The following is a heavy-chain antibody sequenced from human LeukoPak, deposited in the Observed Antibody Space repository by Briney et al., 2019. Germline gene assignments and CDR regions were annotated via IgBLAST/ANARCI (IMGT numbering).Heavy chain of an antibody. V-gene: IGHV4-39*07. CDR1: GGSISSSTYS. J-gene: IGHJ4*02. Sequence: SETLSLTCTVSGGSISSSTYSWGWLRQPPGKGLEWIGSIYYGGSTYYNPSLKSRVTISVDTSKNQFSLKLSSVTAADTAVYYCARKASSGWYRHFDYWGQGTLVTVSS. CDR2: IYYGGST. D-gene: IGHD6-19*01. CDR3: ARKASSGWYRHFDY.